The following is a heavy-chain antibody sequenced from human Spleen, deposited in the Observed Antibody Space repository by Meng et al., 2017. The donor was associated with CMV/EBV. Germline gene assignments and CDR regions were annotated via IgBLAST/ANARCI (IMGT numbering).Heavy chain of an antibody. V-gene: IGHV3-21*06. D-gene: IGHD3-16*01. CDR3: ARYPPGMGVAFDI. Sequence: GESLKISCAASGFTFSSYSINWVRQAPGKGLEWVSSISSNSRYIFYADSVKGRFTISRDSAKNSLYLQMNSLRAEDTAIYYCARYPPGMGVAFDIWGQGTMVTVSS. CDR2: ISSNSRYI. CDR1: GFTFSSYS. J-gene: IGHJ3*02.